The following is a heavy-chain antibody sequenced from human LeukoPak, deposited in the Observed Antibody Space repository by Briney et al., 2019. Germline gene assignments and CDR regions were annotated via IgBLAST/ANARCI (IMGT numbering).Heavy chain of an antibody. D-gene: IGHD6-13*01. CDR1: GGSISSYY. Sequence: SETLSLTCTVSGGSISSYYWSWIRQPPGKGLEWIGYMYYSGGTNYNPSLKSRVTISVDTSKNQFSLKLSSVTAADTAVYYCASSTIAAAGTLSFDYWGQGTLVTVSS. CDR2: MYYSGGT. V-gene: IGHV4-59*08. J-gene: IGHJ4*02. CDR3: ASSTIAAAGTLSFDY.